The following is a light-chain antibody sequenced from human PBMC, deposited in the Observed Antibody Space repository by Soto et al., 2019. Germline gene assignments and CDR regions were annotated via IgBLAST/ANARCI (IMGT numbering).Light chain of an antibody. CDR2: DAS. J-gene: IGKJ5*01. V-gene: IGKV3-11*01. Sequence: EIVLTQSPATLSLSPGERAALSCRASQSVGSHLAWYQQKPGQPPRLLIYDASNRATGIPARFSGSGSWTDFTLTISSLEPEDFAVYYCQHRTNWPPVTFGQGTRLEIK. CDR1: QSVGSH. CDR3: QHRTNWPPVT.